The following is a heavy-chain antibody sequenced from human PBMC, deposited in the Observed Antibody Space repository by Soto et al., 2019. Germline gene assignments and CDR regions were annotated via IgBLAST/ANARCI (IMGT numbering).Heavy chain of an antibody. J-gene: IGHJ6*02. CDR3: AKIQTLTGGNPVLAYYYGMDV. D-gene: IGHD3-3*01. CDR2: IGGSGATT. CDR1: GFTFSIYA. V-gene: IGHV3-23*01. Sequence: GGSLRLSCAASGFTFSIYAMSWVRHAPGKGLEWVSAIGGSGATTYYADSVKGRFTISRDNSKNTLYLHMNSLRAEDTAVYYCAKIQTLTGGNPVLAYYYGMDVWGQGTTVTVSS.